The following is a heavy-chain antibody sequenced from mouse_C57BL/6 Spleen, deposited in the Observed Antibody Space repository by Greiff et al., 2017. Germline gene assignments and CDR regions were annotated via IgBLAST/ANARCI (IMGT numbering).Heavy chain of an antibody. J-gene: IGHJ3*01. CDR3: ANYYCGSSPFAD. CDR2: IYPGGGDP. CDR1: GYAFSSYW. V-gene: IGHV1-80*01. D-gene: IGHD1-1*01. Sequence: VQLQQSGAELVKPGASVKISCKASGYAFSSYWMNWVKQRPGQGLEWIGRIYPGGGDPTYNGKFKGKATLTADKSSSTAYMQRSSLTSADSAVYFCANYYCGSSPFADWGQGTLVTVSA.